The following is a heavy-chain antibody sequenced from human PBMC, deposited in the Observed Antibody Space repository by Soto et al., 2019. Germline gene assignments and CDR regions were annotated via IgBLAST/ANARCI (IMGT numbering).Heavy chain of an antibody. Sequence: SETLSLTCAVYGGSFSGYYWSWIRQPPGKGLEWIGEINRSGSTNYNPSLKSRVTISVDTSKNQFSLKLSSVTAADTAVYYCASLAHYYGSGSSVLNYYYGMDVWGQGTTVTVSS. CDR2: INRSGST. CDR1: GGSFSGYY. CDR3: ASLAHYYGSGSSVLNYYYGMDV. J-gene: IGHJ6*02. V-gene: IGHV4-34*01. D-gene: IGHD3-10*01.